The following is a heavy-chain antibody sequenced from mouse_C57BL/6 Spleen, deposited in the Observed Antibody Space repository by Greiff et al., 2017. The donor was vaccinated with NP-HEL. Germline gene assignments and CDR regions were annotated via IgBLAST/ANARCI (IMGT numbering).Heavy chain of an antibody. CDR1: GFTFSSYA. CDR3: ARATDYYGSSYWYFDV. CDR2: ISDGGSYT. Sequence: EVMLVESGGGLVKPGGSLKLSCAASGFTFSSYAMSWVRQTPEKRLEWVATISDGGSYTYYPDNVKGRFTISRDNAKNNLYLQMSHLKSEDTAMYYCARATDYYGSSYWYFDVWGTGTTVTVSS. V-gene: IGHV5-4*03. J-gene: IGHJ1*03. D-gene: IGHD1-1*01.